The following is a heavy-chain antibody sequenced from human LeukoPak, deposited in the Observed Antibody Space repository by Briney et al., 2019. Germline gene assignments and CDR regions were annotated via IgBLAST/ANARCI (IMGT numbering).Heavy chain of an antibody. CDR2: IYYSGST. CDR1: GGSISSYY. CDR3: ASAYYYYYMGV. Sequence: SETLSLTCTVSGGSISSYYWSWIRQPPGKGLEWIGYIYYSGSTNYNPSLKSRVTISVDTSKNQFSLKLSSVTAADTAVYYCASAYYYYYMGVWGKGTTVTVSS. J-gene: IGHJ6*03. V-gene: IGHV4-59*01.